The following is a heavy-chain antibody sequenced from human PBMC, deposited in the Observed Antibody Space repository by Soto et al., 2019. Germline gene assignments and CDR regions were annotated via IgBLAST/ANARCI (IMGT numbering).Heavy chain of an antibody. CDR3: ARHTGYSSGKRWFDP. CDR2: IYYSGST. V-gene: IGHV4-39*01. J-gene: IGHJ5*02. Sequence: SETLSLTCTVSGGSISSGSYFWGWIRQPPGKGLEWIGSIYYSGSTSYNPSLRSRVTMSVDTSKNQFSLKLSSVSAADTAVYYCARHTGYSSGKRWFDPWGQGTLATVSS. CDR1: GGSISSGSYF. D-gene: IGHD6-19*01.